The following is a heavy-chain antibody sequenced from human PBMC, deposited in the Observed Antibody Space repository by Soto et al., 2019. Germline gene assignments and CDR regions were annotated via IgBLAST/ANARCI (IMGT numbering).Heavy chain of an antibody. CDR2: ISAYNGNT. CDR1: GYTFTSYG. CDR3: AGRFISRCGSTSCYMDPTYYYYYYGMDV. D-gene: IGHD2-2*02. J-gene: IGHJ6*02. Sequence: ASVKVSCKASGYTFTSYGISWVRQAPGQGLEWMGWISAYNGNTNYAQKLQGRVTMTTDTSTSTAYMELRSLRSDDTALYYCAGRFISRCGSTSCYMDPTYYYYYYGMDVWGQGTTVTVSS. V-gene: IGHV1-18*01.